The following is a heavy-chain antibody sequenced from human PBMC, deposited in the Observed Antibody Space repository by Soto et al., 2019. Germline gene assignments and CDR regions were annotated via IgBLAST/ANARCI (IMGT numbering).Heavy chain of an antibody. CDR2: LYYEGSAA. D-gene: IGHD6-19*01. CDR3: ALTRRSSLLEVAGPGFEY. Sequence: RRLSCAASGSNFGDFGTHWVRQAPGKGLEWLSVLYYEGSAASYADSVRGRYTISRDTPKNTLFLQVESLRVDDTGVYYCALTRRSSLLEVAGPGFEYWGRGTMVTVPS. J-gene: IGHJ4*02. CDR1: GSNFGDFG. V-gene: IGHV3-30*03.